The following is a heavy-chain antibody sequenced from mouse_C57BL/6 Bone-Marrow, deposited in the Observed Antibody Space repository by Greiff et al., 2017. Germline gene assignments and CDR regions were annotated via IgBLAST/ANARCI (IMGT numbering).Heavy chain of an antibody. D-gene: IGHD2-3*01. J-gene: IGHJ4*01. CDR3: ARGWLLYYAMDY. CDR2: ISYDGSN. CDR1: GYSITSGYY. V-gene: IGHV3-6*01. Sequence: EVKLQESGPGLVKPSQSLSLTCSVTGYSITSGYYWNWIRQFPGNKLEWMGYISYDGSNNYNPSLKNRISITRDTSKNQFFLKLNSVTTEDTATYYCARGWLLYYAMDYWGQGTSVTVSS.